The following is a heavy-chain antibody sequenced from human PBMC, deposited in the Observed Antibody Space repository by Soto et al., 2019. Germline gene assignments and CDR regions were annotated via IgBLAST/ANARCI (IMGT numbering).Heavy chain of an antibody. V-gene: IGHV4-34*01. CDR2: INHSGGT. D-gene: IGHD4-17*01. Sequence: TSETLSLTCAVYGGSFSGYYWSWIRQPPGKGLEWIGEINHSGGTSYNPSLKSRVTISVDTSKNQFSLKLSSVTAADTAVYYCARGVSRLPQLTSWGQGTLVTVSS. CDR1: GGSFSGYY. J-gene: IGHJ4*02. CDR3: ARGVSRLPQLTS.